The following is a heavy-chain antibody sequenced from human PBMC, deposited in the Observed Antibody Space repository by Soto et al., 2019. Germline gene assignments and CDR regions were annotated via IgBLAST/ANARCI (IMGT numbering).Heavy chain of an antibody. J-gene: IGHJ6*03. Sequence: ASVKVSCKASGYTFTNDYNNWVRQVPGQGLEWMGVINPDIDVTNYAQKFQCRVTMTRDTSTSTAYMELSSLRSEDTAVYYCARDGVVVVPAAKHDNCYYYMDVWGKGTTVTVSS. CDR1: GYTFTNDY. D-gene: IGHD2-2*01. V-gene: IGHV1-46*01. CDR3: ARDGVVVVPAAKHDNCYYYMDV. CDR2: INPDIDVT.